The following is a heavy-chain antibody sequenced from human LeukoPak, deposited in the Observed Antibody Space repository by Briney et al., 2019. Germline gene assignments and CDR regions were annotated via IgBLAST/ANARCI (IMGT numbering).Heavy chain of an antibody. Sequence: QPGGSLRLSCVASGFIFSDLEMHWVRQAPGKGLEWISFISGTGSTIYYADSVTGRFTISRDNAKNSLYLQMDSLRDEDTALYYCVRGYTPDYWGQGALVTVSS. CDR2: ISGTGSTI. CDR3: VRGYTPDY. D-gene: IGHD5-18*01. CDR1: GFIFSDLE. J-gene: IGHJ4*02. V-gene: IGHV3-48*03.